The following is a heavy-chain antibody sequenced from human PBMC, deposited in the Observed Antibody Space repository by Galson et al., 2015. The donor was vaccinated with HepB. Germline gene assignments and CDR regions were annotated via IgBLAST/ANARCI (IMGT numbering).Heavy chain of an antibody. CDR3: ASNYYDSSGYPLDPKDAFDI. CDR1: GYTFTSYY. J-gene: IGHJ3*02. D-gene: IGHD3-22*01. CDR2: INPSGGGT. V-gene: IGHV1-46*01. Sequence: SVQVSCKASGYTFTSYYMHWVRQAPGQGLEWMGIINPSGGGTSYAQKFQGRVTMTRDTSTSTVYMELSSLRSEDTAVYYCASNYYDSSGYPLDPKDAFDIWGQGTMVTVSS.